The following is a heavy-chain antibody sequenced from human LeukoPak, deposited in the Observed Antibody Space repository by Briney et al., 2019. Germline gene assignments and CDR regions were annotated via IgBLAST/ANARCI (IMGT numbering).Heavy chain of an antibody. J-gene: IGHJ4*02. D-gene: IGHD5-12*01. CDR2: ISSSSSYI. Sequence: GGSLRLSCAASGLTFSSYSMNWVRQAPGRGLEWVSSISSSSSYIYYADSVKGRFTISRDNAKNSLYLQMNSLRAEDTAVYYCARDGGYRGYDADCWGQGTLVTVSS. CDR3: ARDGGYRGYDADC. CDR1: GLTFSSYS. V-gene: IGHV3-21*01.